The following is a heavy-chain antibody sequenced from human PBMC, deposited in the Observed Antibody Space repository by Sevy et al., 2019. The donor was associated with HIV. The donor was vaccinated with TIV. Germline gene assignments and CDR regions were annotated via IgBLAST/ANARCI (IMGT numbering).Heavy chain of an antibody. V-gene: IGHV3-30*18. CDR2: ISYHGRDK. CDR3: AKDFTGYNGMDV. Sequence: GGSLRLSCAASGFTFSSFGMHWVRQAPGKGLEWLAVISYHGRDKFYADSVKGRFTISRDNSKNILYLQMNGLRIEDTAVYYCAKDFTGYNGMDVWGQGTMVTVSS. CDR1: GFTFSSFG. D-gene: IGHD3-9*01. J-gene: IGHJ6*02.